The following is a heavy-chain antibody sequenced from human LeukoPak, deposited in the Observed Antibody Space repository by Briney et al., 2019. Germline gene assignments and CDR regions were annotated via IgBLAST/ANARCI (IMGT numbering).Heavy chain of an antibody. Sequence: GGSLRLSCTASGFTFSRYLMHWVRQAPGKGLVGVSRINGDGTITTYADSVKGRFTVSRDNAKNTLYLQMNSLRAEDTAVYYCASETYYYGSGSYYKGQFWGQGTLVAVSS. D-gene: IGHD3-10*01. CDR2: INGDGTIT. CDR3: ASETYYYGSGSYYKGQF. V-gene: IGHV3-74*01. J-gene: IGHJ4*02. CDR1: GFTFSRYL.